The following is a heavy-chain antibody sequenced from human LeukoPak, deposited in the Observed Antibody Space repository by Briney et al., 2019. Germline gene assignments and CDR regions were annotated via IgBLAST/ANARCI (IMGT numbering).Heavy chain of an antibody. Sequence: ASVKVSCKVSGYTLTELSMHWVRQAPGKGLEWMGGFDPEDGETIYAQKFQDRVTMTEDTSTDTAYMELNSLRSEDTAVYYCEAWGPLEKLTWGQGTLVTVSS. CDR1: GYTLTELS. CDR2: FDPEDGET. V-gene: IGHV1-24*01. CDR3: EAWGPLEKLT. J-gene: IGHJ5*02. D-gene: IGHD3-16*01.